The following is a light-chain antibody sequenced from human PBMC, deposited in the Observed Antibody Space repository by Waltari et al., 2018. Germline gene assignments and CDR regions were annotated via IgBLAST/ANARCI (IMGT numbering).Light chain of an antibody. V-gene: IGKV3-20*01. CDR1: QTVSTIA. CDR2: ST. Sequence: EIVLTQSPGTLSLSPGDRATLSCRASQTVSTIALSWYQQKPGQAPRVLIYSTYRATGIPDRFSGSGSGTDFTLTINRLAPEDFAMYYCQQYDGIVVTFGGGTKVEI. CDR3: QQYDGIVVT. J-gene: IGKJ4*01.